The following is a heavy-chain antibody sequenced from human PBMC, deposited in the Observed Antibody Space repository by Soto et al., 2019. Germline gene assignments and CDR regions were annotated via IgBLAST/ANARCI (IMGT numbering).Heavy chain of an antibody. V-gene: IGHV3-23*01. Sequence: GGSLRLSCAASGCTFSSYAMSWVRQAPGKGLEWVSAISSGGSSTYYADSVKGRFTISRANSKNTVYLQMNSLRAEDTAVYYCAKRYSGNGGYFDYWGQGTLVTVSS. J-gene: IGHJ4*02. CDR2: ISSGGSST. CDR1: GCTFSSYA. D-gene: IGHD1-26*01. CDR3: AKRYSGNGGYFDY.